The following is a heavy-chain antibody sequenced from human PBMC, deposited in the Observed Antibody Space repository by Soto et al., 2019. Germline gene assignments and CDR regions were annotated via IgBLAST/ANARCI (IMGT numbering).Heavy chain of an antibody. D-gene: IGHD2-8*01. V-gene: IGHV4-34*01. J-gene: IGHJ6*03. CDR3: ARLGYCTNGVCLRKYYYYMDV. CDR2: INHSGST. CDR1: GGSFSGYY. Sequence: SETLSLTCAVYGGSFSGYYWSWIRQPPGKGLEWIGEINHSGSTNYNPSLKSRVTISVDTSKNQFSLKLSSVTAADTAVYYCARLGYCTNGVCLRKYYYYMDVWGKGTTVTVSS.